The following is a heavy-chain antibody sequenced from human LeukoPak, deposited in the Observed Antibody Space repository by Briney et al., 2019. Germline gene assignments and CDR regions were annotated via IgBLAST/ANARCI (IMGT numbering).Heavy chain of an antibody. CDR3: AREMKLGYCSSTSCFHYAFDI. D-gene: IGHD2-2*01. CDR1: GGTFSSYA. J-gene: IGHJ3*02. Sequence: SVKVSCKASGGTFSSYAISWVRQAPGQGLEWMGRIIPIFGTANYAQKFQGRVTITADESTSTAYMELSSLRSEDTAVYYCAREMKLGYCSSTSCFHYAFDIWGQGTMVTVSS. V-gene: IGHV1-69*13. CDR2: IIPIFGTA.